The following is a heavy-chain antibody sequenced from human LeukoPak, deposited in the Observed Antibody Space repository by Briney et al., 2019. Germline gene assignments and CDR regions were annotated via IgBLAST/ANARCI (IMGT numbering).Heavy chain of an antibody. CDR2: IWFDGSDT. V-gene: IGHV3-33*06. J-gene: IGHJ4*02. Sequence: GGSLRLSCAASGFTFNNYGMHWVRQAPGKGLEWVAVIWFDGSDTRYADSVKGRFTISRDNSKNTVYLQMNSLRAEDTALYYCAKSPARGYSSSWYFDYWGQGTLVTVSS. D-gene: IGHD6-13*01. CDR1: GFTFNNYG. CDR3: AKSPARGYSSSWYFDY.